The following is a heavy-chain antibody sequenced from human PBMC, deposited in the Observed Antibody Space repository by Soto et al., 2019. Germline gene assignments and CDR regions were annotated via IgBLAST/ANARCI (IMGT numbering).Heavy chain of an antibody. V-gene: IGHV3-23*01. CDR1: GFTFSSYA. CDR2: ITGGGGSK. Sequence: TGGSLRLSCAASGFTFSSYAMSWVRQAPGKGLEWVAAITGGGGSKYYADSVKGRFTISRDNSKNTLYLQMNSLRAEDTAVYYCAREDSGSYYTVSYYYYGMDVWGQGTTVTVSS. D-gene: IGHD1-26*01. J-gene: IGHJ6*02. CDR3: AREDSGSYYTVSYYYYGMDV.